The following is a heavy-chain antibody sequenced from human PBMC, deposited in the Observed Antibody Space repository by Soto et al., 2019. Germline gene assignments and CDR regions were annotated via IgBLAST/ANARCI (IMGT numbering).Heavy chain of an antibody. D-gene: IGHD6-19*01. V-gene: IGHV4-31*03. CDR3: VRDRALDSSGHWFDT. CDR1: GRSVSSGGYY. J-gene: IGHJ5*02. CDR2: IYHIGSP. Sequence: NPSETLSLTCTVSGRSVSSGGYYWTWVRQHPGRGLEWIGYIYHIGSPYYNPSLESRVTISLDTSKNQFSLNLTSATAADTAIYYCVRDRALDSSGHWFDTWGQGTLVTVS.